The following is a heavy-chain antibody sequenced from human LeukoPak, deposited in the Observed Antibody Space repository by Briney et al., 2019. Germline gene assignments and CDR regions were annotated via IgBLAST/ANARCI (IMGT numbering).Heavy chain of an antibody. V-gene: IGHV5-51*01. CDR1: GYSFTTYW. J-gene: IGHJ4*02. CDR3: ARHLSSTGGCCYVDY. D-gene: IGHD2-2*01. Sequence: GESLKISCKGSGYSFTTYWIGWVRQVAGKDLEWMGIIYPGDSDTRYSLSFEGQVTISADKSTSTAYLQWSSLKASDTATYYCARHLSSTGGCCYVDYWGQGTLVTVSS. CDR2: IYPGDSDT.